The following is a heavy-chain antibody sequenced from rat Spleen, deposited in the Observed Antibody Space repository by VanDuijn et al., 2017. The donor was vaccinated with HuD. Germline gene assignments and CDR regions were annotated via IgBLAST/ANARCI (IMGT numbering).Heavy chain of an antibody. D-gene: IGHD1-7*01. CDR2: INSAGST. V-gene: IGHV3-3*01. J-gene: IGHJ4*01. CDR1: GYSITSSYR. Sequence: EVQLQESGPGLVKPSQSLSLTCSVTGYSITSSYRWNWIRKFPGNKLEWMGYINSAGSTNYNPSLKSRISITRDTSKNQFFLQVNSVTTEDTATYYCARWGTTGMDVMDAWGQGASVTVSS. CDR3: ARWGTTGMDVMDA.